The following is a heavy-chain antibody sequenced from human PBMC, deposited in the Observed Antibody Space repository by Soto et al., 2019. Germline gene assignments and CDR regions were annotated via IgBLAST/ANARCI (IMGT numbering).Heavy chain of an antibody. D-gene: IGHD3-10*01. CDR2: ISGSGGST. CDR3: ANAAMVRGAYYYYGMDV. Sequence: GGSLRLSCAASGFTFSSYAMSWVRQAPGKGLEWVSAISGSGGSTYYADSVKGRFTISRDNSKNTLYLQMNSLRAEDTAVYYCANAAMVRGAYYYYGMDVWGQGTTVTVSS. CDR1: GFTFSSYA. J-gene: IGHJ6*02. V-gene: IGHV3-23*01.